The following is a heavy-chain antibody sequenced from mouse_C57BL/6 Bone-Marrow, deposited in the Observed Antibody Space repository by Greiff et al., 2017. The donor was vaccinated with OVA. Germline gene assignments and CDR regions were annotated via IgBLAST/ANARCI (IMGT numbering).Heavy chain of an antibody. CDR1: GFTFSSYA. CDR2: ISDGGSYT. V-gene: IGHV5-4*01. J-gene: IGHJ2*01. Sequence: EVQLVESGGGLVKPGGSLKLSCAASGFTFSSYAMSWVRQTQEKRLEWVATISDGGSYTYYPDNVKGRFTISRDNAKNNLYLQMSHLKSEDTAMYYCAREGTVVLDYWGQGTTLTVSS. D-gene: IGHD1-1*01. CDR3: AREGTVVLDY.